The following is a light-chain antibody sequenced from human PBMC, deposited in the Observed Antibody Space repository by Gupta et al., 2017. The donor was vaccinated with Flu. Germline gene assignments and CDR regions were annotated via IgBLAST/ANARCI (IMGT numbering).Light chain of an antibody. CDR2: EVS. Sequence: QSALTQPASVSGSPGQSLTIPCTGTTGDVGGYNYVSWYQQHPGKAPKLMIFEVSNRPSGVSNRFSGSKSANTASLTISGLQAEDEADYYCSSYTSSSTYVFGTGTKVTVL. CDR1: TGDVGGYNY. V-gene: IGLV2-14*01. CDR3: SSYTSSSTYV. J-gene: IGLJ1*01.